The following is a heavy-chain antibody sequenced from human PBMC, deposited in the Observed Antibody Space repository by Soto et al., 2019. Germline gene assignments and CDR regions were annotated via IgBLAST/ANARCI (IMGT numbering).Heavy chain of an antibody. CDR3: AAGGTRWLHSHFDY. CDR2: FDPEDGET. J-gene: IGHJ4*02. D-gene: IGHD1-1*01. CDR1: GHTLTELS. V-gene: IGHV1-24*01. Sequence: QVQLVQSGAEVKKPGASVKVSCKVSGHTLTELSMHWVRLAPGKGLEWMGGFDPEDGETIPAQKFQGRVTMTEATSTDSTYLELSSLRAEDTAVYCCAAGGTRWLHSHFDYWGQGTLVTISS.